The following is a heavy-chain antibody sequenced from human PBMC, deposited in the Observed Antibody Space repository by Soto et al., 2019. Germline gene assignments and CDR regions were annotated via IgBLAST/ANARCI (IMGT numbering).Heavy chain of an antibody. Sequence: EVQLLESGGGLVQPGGSLRLSCAASGFTFSNFAMTWVRQAPGKGLEWVSTIVNSGGNTYYADSVKGRFTISRDNSKNTLFLQMNSLRVEDTAVYYCAEGRFYDGVDYWGHGTLVTVSS. D-gene: IGHD5-12*01. CDR1: GFTFSNFA. J-gene: IGHJ4*01. V-gene: IGHV3-23*01. CDR2: IVNSGGNT. CDR3: AEGRFYDGVDY.